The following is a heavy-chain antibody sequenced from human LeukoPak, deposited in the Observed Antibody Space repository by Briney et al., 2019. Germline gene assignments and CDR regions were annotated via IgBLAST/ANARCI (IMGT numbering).Heavy chain of an antibody. CDR3: ARVCLDLRFDY. V-gene: IGHV1-46*01. D-gene: IGHD1-1*01. Sequence: ASVKVSCKASGYTFTSYYMHWVRQAPGQGLEWMGIINPSGGSTSYAQKFQGRLTMTRDTSTSTVYMELSSLRSEDTAVYYCARVCLDLRFDYWGQGTLVTVSS. CDR2: INPSGGST. J-gene: IGHJ4*02. CDR1: GYTFTSYY.